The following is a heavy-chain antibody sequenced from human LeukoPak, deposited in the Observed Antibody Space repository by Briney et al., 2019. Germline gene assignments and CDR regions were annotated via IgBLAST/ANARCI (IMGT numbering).Heavy chain of an antibody. D-gene: IGHD6-13*01. CDR3: ARGGGLGRSWLIDAFDI. CDR1: GYTFTSYD. Sequence: ASVKVSCKASGYTFTSYDINWVRQATGQGLEWMGWMNPNSGNTGYAQKFQGRVTMTRNTSISTAYMELSSLRSEDTAVYYWARGGGLGRSWLIDAFDIWGQGTMVTVSS. J-gene: IGHJ3*02. V-gene: IGHV1-8*01. CDR2: MNPNSGNT.